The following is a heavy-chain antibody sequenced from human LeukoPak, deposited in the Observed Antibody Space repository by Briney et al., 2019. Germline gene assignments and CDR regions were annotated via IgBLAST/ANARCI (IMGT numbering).Heavy chain of an antibody. Sequence: GGSLRLSCAASGFTFSNYAMNWVRQAPGKGLEWVSTIGSSGGSTYYADSVKGRFTISRDNSKNTLYLQMNSLRAEDTAVYYCAKVFRDGYNYPFDYWGQGTLVTVSS. CDR3: AKVFRDGYNYPFDY. CDR1: GFTFSNYA. CDR2: IGSSGGST. J-gene: IGHJ4*02. D-gene: IGHD5-24*01. V-gene: IGHV3-23*01.